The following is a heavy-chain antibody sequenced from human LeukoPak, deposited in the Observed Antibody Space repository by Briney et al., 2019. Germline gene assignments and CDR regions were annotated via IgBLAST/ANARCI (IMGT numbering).Heavy chain of an antibody. D-gene: IGHD6-19*01. J-gene: IGHJ4*02. CDR3: ARTGSGWYGTFDY. V-gene: IGHV4-59*01. CDR1: GGTISSYY. CDR2: IYYRGST. Sequence: SETLSLTCTVSGGTISSYYWSWIRQPPGKGLEWIGYIYYRGSTNYNPSLKSRVTISVGTSKNQFSLKLSSVTAADTAVYYCARTGSGWYGTFDYWGQGTLVTVSA.